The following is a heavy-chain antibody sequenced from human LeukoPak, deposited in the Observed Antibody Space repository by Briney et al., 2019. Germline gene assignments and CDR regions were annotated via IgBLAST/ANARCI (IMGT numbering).Heavy chain of an antibody. CDR2: INPNSGGT. CDR3: ARDNGSGSYPYYYYYYGMDV. V-gene: IGHV1-2*04. D-gene: IGHD3-10*01. J-gene: IGHJ6*02. CDR1: GYTFTGYY. Sequence: GASVKVSCKASGYTFTGYYMHWVRQAPGQGLEWMGWINPNSGGTNYAQKFQGWVTMTRDTSISTAYMELSRLRSDDTAVYYCARDNGSGSYPYYYYYYGMDVWGQGTMVTVSS.